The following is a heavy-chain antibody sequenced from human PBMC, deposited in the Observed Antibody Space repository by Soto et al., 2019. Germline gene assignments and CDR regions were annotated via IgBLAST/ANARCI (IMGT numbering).Heavy chain of an antibody. D-gene: IGHD3-22*01. Sequence: ASVKVSCKASGYTFTGYYMHWVRQAPGQGLEWMGWINPNSGGTNYAQKFQGRVTMTRDTSISTAYMELSRLRSDGTAVHYCARVPKPVLYYYDSSGYSDYWGQGTLVTVSS. CDR3: ARVPKPVLYYYDSSGYSDY. V-gene: IGHV1-2*02. J-gene: IGHJ4*02. CDR2: INPNSGGT. CDR1: GYTFTGYY.